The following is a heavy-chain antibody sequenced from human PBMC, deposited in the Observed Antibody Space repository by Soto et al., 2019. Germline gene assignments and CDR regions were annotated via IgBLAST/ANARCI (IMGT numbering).Heavy chain of an antibody. CDR3: AKHLGKFSSSPWDY. Sequence: GGSLRLSCTASGFTFSSYAMSWVRQAPGKGLEWVSAISGSGGSTYYADSVKGRFTISRDNSKNTLYLQMNSLRAEDTAVYYCAKHLGKFSSSPWDYWGQGTLVTVSS. CDR2: ISGSGGST. J-gene: IGHJ4*02. V-gene: IGHV3-23*01. CDR1: GFTFSSYA. D-gene: IGHD6-19*01.